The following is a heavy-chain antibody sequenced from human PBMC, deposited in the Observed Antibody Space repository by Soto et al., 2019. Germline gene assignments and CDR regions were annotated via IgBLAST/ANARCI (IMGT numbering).Heavy chain of an antibody. CDR1: GGSVSSGSYF. V-gene: IGHV4-61*01. J-gene: IGHJ4*02. D-gene: IGHD6-19*01. Sequence: QVQLQESGPGLVKPSETLSLTCTVSGGSVSSGSYFWCWIRQPPGKGLEWIGYIYYSGSTTYNPFLKRRVTITVDTTRNPFSLKLSSVTAADRVVYYCASYSSGWYDVSYWGQGTLVTVSS. CDR2: IYYSGST. CDR3: ASYSSGWYDVSY.